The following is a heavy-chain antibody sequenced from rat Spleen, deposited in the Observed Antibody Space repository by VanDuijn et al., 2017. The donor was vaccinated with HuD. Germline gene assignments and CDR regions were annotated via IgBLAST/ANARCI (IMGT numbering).Heavy chain of an antibody. CDR2: INSEGTT. D-gene: IGHD1-11*01. Sequence: DVQLQESGPDLVKPSQSLSLTCSVTDYSITSNYWDWIRKFPGNKLEWMGYINSEGTTNYNPSLKSRISITRDTSKNQFFLQVNSVTTEDTATYYCARPTEGIAWFAYWGQGTLVTVSS. J-gene: IGHJ3*01. CDR1: DYSITSNY. CDR3: ARPTEGIAWFAY. V-gene: IGHV3-3*01.